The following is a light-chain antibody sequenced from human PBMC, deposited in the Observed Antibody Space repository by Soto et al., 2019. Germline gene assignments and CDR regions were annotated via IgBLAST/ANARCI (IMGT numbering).Light chain of an antibody. V-gene: IGLV1-51*01. Sequence: QSVLTQPPSVSAAPGQSVTLSCSGSSSNIGNNYVSWYQQLPGTAPKLIIYENSKRPSGIPDRFSGSKSGTSATLAITGLQTGDEADYYCGTWDSGLSAGGVFGGGTKVTVL. CDR1: SSNIGNNY. CDR2: ENS. CDR3: GTWDSGLSAGGV. J-gene: IGLJ3*02.